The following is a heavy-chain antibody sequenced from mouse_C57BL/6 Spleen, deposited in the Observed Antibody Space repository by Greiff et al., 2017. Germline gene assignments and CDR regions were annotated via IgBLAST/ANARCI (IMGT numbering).Heavy chain of an antibody. D-gene: IGHD4-1*01. CDR3: ESLTGTFAY. V-gene: IGHV1-69*01. Sequence: KESCKASGYTFTSYWMHWVKQRPGQGLEWIGEIDPSDSYTNYNQKFKGKSTLTVDKSSSTAYMQLSSLTSEDSAVYYCESLTGTFAYWGQGTLVTVSA. J-gene: IGHJ3*01. CDR1: GYTFTSYW. CDR2: IDPSDSYT.